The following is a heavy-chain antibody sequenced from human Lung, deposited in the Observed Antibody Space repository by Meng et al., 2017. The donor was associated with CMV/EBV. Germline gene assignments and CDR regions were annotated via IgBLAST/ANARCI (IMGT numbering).Heavy chain of an antibody. J-gene: IGHJ3*02. CDR1: GFTFSSYA. Sequence: GXSXRLSXAASGFTFSSYAMSWVRQAPGKGLEWVSFITSSSSYIYYADSVRGRFTISRDNAKNSLYLQMNSLRAEDTAVYYCAIYCSTTTCPPGHDAFDIWGQGTMVXVSS. D-gene: IGHD2-2*01. CDR2: ITSSSSYI. V-gene: IGHV3-21*01. CDR3: AIYCSTTTCPPGHDAFDI.